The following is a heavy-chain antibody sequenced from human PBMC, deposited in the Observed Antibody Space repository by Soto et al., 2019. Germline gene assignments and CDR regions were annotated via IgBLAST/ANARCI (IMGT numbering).Heavy chain of an antibody. Sequence: GGSLRLSCAASAFTFSSYNMNWVRQAPGKGLEWLSYISSRSSTIYYADSVKGRFTISRDNAKNSLYLQMNNLRDEDTAVYYCARQGRDYDYYYALDVWGQGTTVTVSS. D-gene: IGHD3-10*01. CDR2: ISSRSSTI. V-gene: IGHV3-48*02. CDR3: ARQGRDYDYYYALDV. J-gene: IGHJ6*02. CDR1: AFTFSSYN.